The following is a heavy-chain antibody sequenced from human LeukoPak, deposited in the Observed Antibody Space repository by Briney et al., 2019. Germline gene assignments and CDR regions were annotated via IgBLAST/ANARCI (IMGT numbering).Heavy chain of an antibody. D-gene: IGHD3-10*01. CDR2: IYPGDSDT. V-gene: IGHV5-51*01. Sequence: GASVKVSCKGSGYSFTSYWIGWVRQMPGKGLEWMGIIYPGDSDTRYSPSFQGQVTISADKSISTAYLQWSSLKASDTAMYCCARLGSGTAFDYWGQGTLVTVSS. J-gene: IGHJ4*02. CDR1: GYSFTSYW. CDR3: ARLGSGTAFDY.